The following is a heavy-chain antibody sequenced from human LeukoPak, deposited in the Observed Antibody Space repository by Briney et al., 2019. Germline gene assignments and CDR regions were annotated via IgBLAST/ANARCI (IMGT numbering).Heavy chain of an antibody. CDR3: ARHTRMFVVGAFDI. CDR2: INHSGST. V-gene: IGHV4-34*01. D-gene: IGHD3-10*02. J-gene: IGHJ3*02. Sequence: SETLSLTCAVDGGSFSGYYLSWIRQPPGKGLEWIGEINHSGSTNYNPSLKSRVTISVDTSKNQFSLKLTSVTAADTAVYYCARHTRMFVVGAFDIWGQGTMVTVSS. CDR1: GGSFSGYY.